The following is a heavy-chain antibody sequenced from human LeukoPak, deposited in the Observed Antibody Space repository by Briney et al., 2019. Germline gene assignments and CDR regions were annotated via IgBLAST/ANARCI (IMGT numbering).Heavy chain of an antibody. CDR2: IYFSGST. CDR3: ARDYYGGNPGYYFDH. Sequence: PSETLSLTCTVSGGSISSGGYYWSWIRQHPGKGQEWIGCIYFSGSTYYNPSLKSRVTISVDTSKNQFSLQLSSVTAADTAVYYCARDYYGGNPGYYFDHWGQGTLVTVSS. D-gene: IGHD4-23*01. V-gene: IGHV4-31*03. CDR1: GGSISSGGYY. J-gene: IGHJ4*02.